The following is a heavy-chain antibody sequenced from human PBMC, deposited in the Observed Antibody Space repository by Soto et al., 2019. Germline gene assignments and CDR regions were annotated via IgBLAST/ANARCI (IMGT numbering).Heavy chain of an antibody. CDR2: IYYSGST. CDR1: GGSISSSSYY. D-gene: IGHD3-9*01. J-gene: IGHJ6*02. CDR3: ARHEGGYDILTRYYYYYGMDV. V-gene: IGHV4-39*01. Sequence: ETLSFTCTVSGGSISSSSYYWGWIRQPPGKGLEWIGSIYYSGSTYYNPSLKSRVTISVDTSKNQFSLKLSSVTAADTAVYYCARHEGGYDILTRYYYYYGMDVWGQGTTVTVSS.